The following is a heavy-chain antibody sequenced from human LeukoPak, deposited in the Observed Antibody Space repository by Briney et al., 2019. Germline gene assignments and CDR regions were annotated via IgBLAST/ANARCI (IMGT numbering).Heavy chain of an antibody. CDR1: GYTFTSYG. CDR3: ARTYYDILPGYHYYYDGMDV. D-gene: IGHD3-9*01. V-gene: IGHV1-18*01. J-gene: IGHJ6*02. CDR2: ISTYNGNT. Sequence: GASVTVSCTASGYTFTSYGISWLRQAPAQGLEWMGWISTYNGNTNYAQKLQGRVIMTTDTSTSTAYMELRSMRTDDTAVSYCARTYYDILPGYHYYYDGMDVWGQGTTVTVSS.